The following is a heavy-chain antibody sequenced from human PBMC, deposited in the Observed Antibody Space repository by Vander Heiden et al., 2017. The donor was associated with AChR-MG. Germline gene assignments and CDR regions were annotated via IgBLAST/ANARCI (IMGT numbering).Heavy chain of an antibody. V-gene: IGHV3-21*01. D-gene: IGHD3-9*01. Sequence: EVQLVESGGGLVKPGGSLRLSCAASGFPFSSYSMNWVRQAPGKGLEWVSSISSSSSYIYYADSVKGRFTISRDNAKNSLYLQMNSLRAEDTAVYYCARGNYDILTGSDYWGQGTLVTVSS. CDR1: GFPFSSYS. CDR2: ISSSSSYI. J-gene: IGHJ4*02. CDR3: ARGNYDILTGSDY.